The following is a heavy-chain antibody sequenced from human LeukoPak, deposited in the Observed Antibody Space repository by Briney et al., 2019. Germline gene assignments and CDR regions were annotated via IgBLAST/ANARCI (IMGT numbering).Heavy chain of an antibody. Sequence: PGESLKISCKGSGYTFSNYWIAWVRQMPGKGLEWMGSIYPGDSDTRYSPSFQGQVTISADKSISAAYLQWRSLKASDTGIYYCARRLVTIDYLDRWGQGTLVTASS. J-gene: IGHJ4*02. V-gene: IGHV5-51*01. CDR1: GYTFSNYW. CDR2: IYPGDSDT. D-gene: IGHD1-26*01. CDR3: ARRLVTIDYLDR.